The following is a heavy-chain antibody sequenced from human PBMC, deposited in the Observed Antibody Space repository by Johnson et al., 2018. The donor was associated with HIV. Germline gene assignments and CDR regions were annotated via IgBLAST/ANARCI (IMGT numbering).Heavy chain of an antibody. CDR1: GFTCSSYW. V-gene: IGHV3-7*01. CDR2: IKQHGSEK. CDR3: AREVDGFDI. J-gene: IGHJ3*02. Sequence: VQLVESGGGLVQPGGSLRLSCGASGFTCSSYWMSWVRQAPGKGLEWVANIKQHGSEKYYVDSVKGRFTISRDNAKNTLYLHMNSLRAEDTAVYYCAREVDGFDIWGQGTMVTVSS.